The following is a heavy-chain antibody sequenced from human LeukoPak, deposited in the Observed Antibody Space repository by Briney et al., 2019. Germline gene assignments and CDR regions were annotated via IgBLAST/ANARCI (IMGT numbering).Heavy chain of an antibody. CDR1: GYTFTNYY. CDR3: ARIRDGYNDAYDI. J-gene: IGHJ3*02. CDR2: INPSGGST. Sequence: ASVKDSCTASGYTFTNYYMHWVRQAPGQGLEWMGIINPSGGSTNYAQKFQGGVTMTRDTSTSTVYMELSSLRSEDTAIYYCARIRDGYNDAYDIWGQGTVVTVPS. V-gene: IGHV1-46*01. D-gene: IGHD5-24*01.